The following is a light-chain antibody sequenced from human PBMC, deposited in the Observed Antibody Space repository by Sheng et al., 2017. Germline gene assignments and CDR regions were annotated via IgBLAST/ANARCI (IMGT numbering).Light chain of an antibody. J-gene: IGLJ2*01. Sequence: SSELTQPPSVSVSPGQTASITCSGHQLGDKFACWYQQRPGQSPRLVIYQDTKRPSGIPERFSGSNSGNTATLTISRVEAGDEADYYCQVYDSSSDHVVFGGGTKLTVL. V-gene: IGLV3-1*01. CDR2: QDT. CDR3: QVYDSSSDHVV. CDR1: QLGDKF.